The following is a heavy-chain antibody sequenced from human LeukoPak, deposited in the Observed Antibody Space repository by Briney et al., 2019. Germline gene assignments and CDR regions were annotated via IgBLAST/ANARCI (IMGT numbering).Heavy chain of an antibody. J-gene: IGHJ4*02. CDR2: IYSGGST. V-gene: IGHV3-53*01. CDR1: GFTVSSNY. D-gene: IGHD6-19*01. Sequence: GSLRLSCAASGFTVSSNYMSWVRQAPGKGLEWVSIIYSGGSTYYADSVKGRFTISRDNSRNTMNLQMNSLRAEDTAVYHCAKGGGAVAGPVDFWGQGTLVTVSS. CDR3: AKGGGAVAGPVDF.